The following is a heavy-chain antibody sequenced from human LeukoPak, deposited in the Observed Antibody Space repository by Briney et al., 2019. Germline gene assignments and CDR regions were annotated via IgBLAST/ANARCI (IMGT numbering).Heavy chain of an antibody. CDR3: ARGVWQQLPTTGYYFDY. Sequence: ASVKVSCKASGYTFTGYYMHWVRQAPGQGLEWMGWINPNSGGTNYAQKFQGRVTMTRDTSTSTVYMELSSLRSEDTAVYYCARGVWQQLPTTGYYFDYWGQGTLVTVSS. CDR2: INPNSGGT. CDR1: GYTFTGYY. J-gene: IGHJ4*02. D-gene: IGHD6-13*01. V-gene: IGHV1-2*02.